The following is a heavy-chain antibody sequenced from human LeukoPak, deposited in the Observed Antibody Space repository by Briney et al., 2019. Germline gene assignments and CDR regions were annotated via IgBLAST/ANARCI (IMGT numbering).Heavy chain of an antibody. CDR2: IIPIFGTA. Sequence: ASVKVSCKASGGTFSSYAISWVRQAPGQGLEWMGGIIPIFGTANYAQKFQGRVTITADESTSTAYMELCSLRSEDTAVYYCARGPYHYYYYYGMDVWGQGTTVTVSS. CDR1: GGTFSSYA. V-gene: IGHV1-69*13. CDR3: ARGPYHYYYYYGMDV. D-gene: IGHD2-15*01. J-gene: IGHJ6*02.